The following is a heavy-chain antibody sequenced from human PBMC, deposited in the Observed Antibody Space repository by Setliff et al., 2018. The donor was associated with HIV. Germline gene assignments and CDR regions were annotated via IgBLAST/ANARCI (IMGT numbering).Heavy chain of an antibody. CDR1: GGSISSNNDH. CDR2: ISHSGNT. D-gene: IGHD2-21*01. J-gene: IGHJ6*02. Sequence: SETLSLTCTVSGGSISSNNDHWGWIRQPPGKGLEWIGSISHSGNTYHNPSLQSRVTISLDMSKSQFSLKLRSMSAADTAVYYCARSYCGGGLCFRGLDLWGQGTTVTVSS. V-gene: IGHV4-39*07. CDR3: ARSYCGGGLCFRGLDL.